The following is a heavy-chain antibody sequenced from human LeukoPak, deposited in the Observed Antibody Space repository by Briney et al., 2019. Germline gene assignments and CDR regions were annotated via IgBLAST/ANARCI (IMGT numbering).Heavy chain of an antibody. CDR2: ISNSGGST. Sequence: PGGSLRLSCAASGFTFITYAMTWVRQAPGKGLEWVSSISNSGGSTYYADSVRGRFTISRDNSKNTLYLQMNSLRADDTAVYYCAKDAFSSMPTPNAFDYWGQGTLVTVSS. J-gene: IGHJ4*02. CDR1: GFTFITYA. D-gene: IGHD2-2*01. V-gene: IGHV3-23*01. CDR3: AKDAFSSMPTPNAFDY.